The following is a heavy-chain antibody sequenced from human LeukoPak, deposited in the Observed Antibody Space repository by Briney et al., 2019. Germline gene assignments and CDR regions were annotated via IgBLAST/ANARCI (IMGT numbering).Heavy chain of an antibody. D-gene: IGHD2-21*01. V-gene: IGHV4-34*01. CDR3: ARQGSISAFDF. CDR2: IDHSGNT. CDR1: GFTFTTYG. Sequence: GSLRLSCAASGFTFTTYGMHWIHQPPGRGLEWIGEIDHSGNTKYNPSLKSRVTISVDTSKNRFSLKLRTLSAADTAVYFCARQGSISAFDFWGRGTLVTVSS. J-gene: IGHJ4*02.